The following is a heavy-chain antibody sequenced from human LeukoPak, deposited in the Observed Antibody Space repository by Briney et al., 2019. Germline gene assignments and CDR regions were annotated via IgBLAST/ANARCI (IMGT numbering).Heavy chain of an antibody. Sequence: GGSLRLSCAGSGFTFSRYSMNWVRQAPGKGLEWVSTIDSVKGRFTISRDNAKNSLSLQMNSLRAEDTAVYYCAKDQGAYCSSTSCLVFDYWGQGTLVTVSS. CDR1: GFTFSRYS. V-gene: IGHV3-21*01. CDR3: AKDQGAYCSSTSCLVFDY. J-gene: IGHJ4*02. CDR2: I. D-gene: IGHD2-2*01.